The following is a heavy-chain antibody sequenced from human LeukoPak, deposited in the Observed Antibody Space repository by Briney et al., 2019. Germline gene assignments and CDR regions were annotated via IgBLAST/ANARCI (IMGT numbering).Heavy chain of an antibody. CDR2: IDPSGGST. CDR3: ARDWGIQQWPPSYFDY. V-gene: IGHV1-46*01. Sequence: ASVEVSCKASGCTFTNYYMHWVRQAPGQGLEWMGIIDPSGGSTTYAQKFQGRVTMTRDTSTSTVYMELTSLRSEDTAMYYCARDWGIQQWPPSYFDYWGQGTLVTVSS. J-gene: IGHJ4*02. D-gene: IGHD5-18*01. CDR1: GCTFTNYY.